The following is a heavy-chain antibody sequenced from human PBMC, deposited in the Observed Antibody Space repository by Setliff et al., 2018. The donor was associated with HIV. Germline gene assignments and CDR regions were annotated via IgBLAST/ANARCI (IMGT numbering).Heavy chain of an antibody. CDR3: AKDRRYYYGSGSYAAET. J-gene: IGHJ5*02. D-gene: IGHD3-10*01. Sequence: GGSLRLSCAASGFTFSRYAMTWVRQAPGKGLEWVSAISGSGIGSYYPDSVKGRFTISRDNSKNTLFLQMNSLRAEDTAVYYCAKDRRYYYGSGSYAAETWGQGTLVTVFS. CDR1: GFTFSRYA. CDR2: ISGSGIGS. V-gene: IGHV3-23*01.